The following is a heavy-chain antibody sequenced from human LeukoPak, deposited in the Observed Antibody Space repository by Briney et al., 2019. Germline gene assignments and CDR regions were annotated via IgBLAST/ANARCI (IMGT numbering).Heavy chain of an antibody. CDR2: IGSSGSTM. D-gene: IGHD4-23*01. J-gene: IGHJ3*01. Sequence: GGSLRLSCAASGFTFSSYAMSWVRQAPGKGLEWVSYIGSSGSTMYDVDSVKGRFTISRDNANNSLYLQMNSLRAEDTAVYYCARDPDYGGVIDAFDLWGQGTMVTVSS. CDR1: GFTFSSYA. V-gene: IGHV3-48*04. CDR3: ARDPDYGGVIDAFDL.